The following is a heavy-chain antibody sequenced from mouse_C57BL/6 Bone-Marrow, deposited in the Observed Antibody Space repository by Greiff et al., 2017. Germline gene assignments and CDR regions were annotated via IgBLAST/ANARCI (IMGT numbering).Heavy chain of an antibody. V-gene: IGHV1-81*01. J-gene: IGHJ2*01. Sequence: QVQLQQSGAELARPGASVKLSCKASGYTFTSYGISWVKQRTGQGLEWIGEIYPRSGNTYYNEKFTGKATLTADKSSSTAYMELRSLTSEDSAVYFCARTSYYSNYGGYWGQGTTLTVSS. D-gene: IGHD2-5*01. CDR1: GYTFTSYG. CDR2: IYPRSGNT. CDR3: ARTSYYSNYGGY.